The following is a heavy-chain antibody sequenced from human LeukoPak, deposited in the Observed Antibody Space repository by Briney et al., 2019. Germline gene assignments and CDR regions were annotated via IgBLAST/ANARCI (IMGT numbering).Heavy chain of an antibody. Sequence: GGSLRLSCAASGFPFSSYAMTWVRQAPGKGLEWVSAISGSGGSTYYADSVRGRFTISRDNSKNTLYLQMNSLRAEDTAVYYCAKASAGSGRASYYYGMDVWGKGTTVTVSS. CDR1: GFPFSSYA. CDR3: AKASAGSGRASYYYGMDV. D-gene: IGHD3-10*01. J-gene: IGHJ6*04. CDR2: ISGSGGST. V-gene: IGHV3-23*01.